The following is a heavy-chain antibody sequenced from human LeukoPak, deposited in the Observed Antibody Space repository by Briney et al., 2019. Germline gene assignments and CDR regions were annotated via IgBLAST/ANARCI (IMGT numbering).Heavy chain of an antibody. CDR2: INPNSGGT. V-gene: IGHV1-2*02. J-gene: IGHJ6*02. D-gene: IGHD3-10*01. Sequence: ASVKVSCKASGYTFTGYYMHWVRQAPGQGLGWMGWINPNSGGTNYTQKFQGGVTMTRDTSISTAYMELSRLTSDDTAVYYCARDWWDYYGSGSYYNGYYYGMDVWGQGTTVTVSS. CDR1: GYTFTGYY. CDR3: ARDWWDYYGSGSYYNGYYYGMDV.